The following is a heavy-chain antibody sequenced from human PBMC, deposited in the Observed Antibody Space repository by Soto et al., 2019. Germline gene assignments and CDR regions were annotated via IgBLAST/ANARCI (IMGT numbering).Heavy chain of an antibody. CDR1: GYTFTSYG. D-gene: IGHD3-3*01. V-gene: IGHV1-18*01. J-gene: IGHJ4*02. CDR3: ARDGVRFLEWPGFDY. CDR2: ISAYNGNT. Sequence: GASVKVSCKASGYTFTSYGISWVRQAPGQGLEWMGWISAYNGNTNYAQKLQGRVTMTTDTSTSTAYMELRSLRSDDTAVYYCARDGVRFLEWPGFDYWGQGTLVTSPQ.